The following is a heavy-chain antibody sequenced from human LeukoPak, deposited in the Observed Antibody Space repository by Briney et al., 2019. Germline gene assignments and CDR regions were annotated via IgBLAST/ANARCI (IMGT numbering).Heavy chain of an antibody. CDR3: ASGYSYNYLDY. J-gene: IGHJ4*02. Sequence: PGGSLRLSCAASGFTVSGNFMSWVRQAPGKGLEWVSIIYSGGSTYYADSVKGRFTISRDNSKNTLYLQMNSLRAEDTAVYYCASGYSYNYLDYWGQGTLVTVSS. V-gene: IGHV3-53*01. CDR1: GFTVSGNF. D-gene: IGHD5-18*01. CDR2: IYSGGST.